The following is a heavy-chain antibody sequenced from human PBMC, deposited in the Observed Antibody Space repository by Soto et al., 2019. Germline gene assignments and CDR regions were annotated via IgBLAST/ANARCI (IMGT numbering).Heavy chain of an antibody. CDR2: INAGNGNT. J-gene: IGHJ1*01. CDR1: GYTFTSYA. D-gene: IGHD3-22*01. CDR3: AIQTPSSYDSSGYYLLYFQH. V-gene: IGHV1-3*01. Sequence: ASVKVSCKASGYTFTSYAMHRVRQAPGQRLEWMGWINAGNGNTKYSQKFQGRVTITRDTSASTAYMELSSLRSEDTAVYYCAIQTPSSYDSSGYYLLYFQHWGQGTLVTVSS.